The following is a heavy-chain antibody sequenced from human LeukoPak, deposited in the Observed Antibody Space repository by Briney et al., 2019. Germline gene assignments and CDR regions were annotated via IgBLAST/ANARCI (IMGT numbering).Heavy chain of an antibody. CDR2: ARNKASSYRT. CDR3: ARDNLIRDQYSSSWYGGENYFDY. Sequence: GGSLRLSCVDSRFNFGDYHMDWIRQAPGKGLEWVGRARNKASSYRTDYAASVKDRFTISRDDSKNSLYLQMNSLRAEDTAVYYCARDNLIRDQYSSSWYGGENYFDYWGQGTLVTVSS. V-gene: IGHV3-72*01. CDR1: RFNFGDYH. J-gene: IGHJ4*02. D-gene: IGHD6-13*01.